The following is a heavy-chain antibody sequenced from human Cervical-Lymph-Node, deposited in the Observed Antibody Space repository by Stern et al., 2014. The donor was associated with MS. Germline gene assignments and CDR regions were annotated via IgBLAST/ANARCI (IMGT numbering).Heavy chain of an antibody. D-gene: IGHD5-24*01. V-gene: IGHV6-1*01. Sequence: VQLEESGPGLVKPSQTLSLTCAISGDSVSSNSAAWNWIRQSPSRGLEWLGRTYYRSTWYNDYAVSVKSRITITPDTSKNQFSLHLDSVTPEDTAVYYCARDSEEMATIFFFDYWGQGTLVTVSS. CDR2: TYYRSTWYN. J-gene: IGHJ4*02. CDR1: GDSVSSNSAA. CDR3: ARDSEEMATIFFFDY.